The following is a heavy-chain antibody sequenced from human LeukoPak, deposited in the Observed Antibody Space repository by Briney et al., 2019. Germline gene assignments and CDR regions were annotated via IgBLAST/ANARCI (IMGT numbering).Heavy chain of an antibody. CDR3: ARHWNSGFLAGFNWFDP. Sequence: SETLSLTCTVSGVSISNNYYRGWIRQPPGKGLEWIGSIYYSGSTYYNPSLKSRVTISVDTSKNQFSLRLSSVTAADTAGYYCARHWNSGFLAGFNWFDPWGQGTLVTVSS. CDR2: IYYSGST. V-gene: IGHV4-39*01. J-gene: IGHJ5*02. D-gene: IGHD6-19*01. CDR1: GVSISNNYY.